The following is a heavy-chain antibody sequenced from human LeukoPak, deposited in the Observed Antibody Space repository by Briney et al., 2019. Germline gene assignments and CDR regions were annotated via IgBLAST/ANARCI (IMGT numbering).Heavy chain of an antibody. CDR2: ISYDGSNK. V-gene: IGHV3-30*18. CDR1: GFTFSSYG. Sequence: PGGSLRLSCAASGFTFSSYGMHWVRQAPGKGLEWVAVISYDGSNKYYADSVKGRFTISRDNSKNTLYLQMNSLRAEDTAVYYCAKAPTYSGSKSPTLTYFDYWGQGTLVTVSS. D-gene: IGHD1-26*01. J-gene: IGHJ4*02. CDR3: AKAPTYSGSKSPTLTYFDY.